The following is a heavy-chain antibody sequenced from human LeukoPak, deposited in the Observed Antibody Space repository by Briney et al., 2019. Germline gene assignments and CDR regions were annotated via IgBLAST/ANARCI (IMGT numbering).Heavy chain of an antibody. Sequence: GSLRLSCAASGFTFSDYYMSWIRQAPGKGLEWVSYISSSSSYTNYADSVKGRFTISRDNAKNSLYLQMNSLRAEDTAVYYCAKTYTRNYYYGMDVWGQGTSVTVS. CDR3: AKTYTRNYYYGMDV. CDR2: ISSSSSYT. D-gene: IGHD3-16*01. J-gene: IGHJ6*02. CDR1: GFTFSDYY. V-gene: IGHV3-11*03.